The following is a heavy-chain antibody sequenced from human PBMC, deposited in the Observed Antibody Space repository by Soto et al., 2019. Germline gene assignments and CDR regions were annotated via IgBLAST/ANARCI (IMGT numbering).Heavy chain of an antibody. CDR1: GGSISSGDYY. D-gene: IGHD2-15*01. J-gene: IGHJ4*02. V-gene: IGHV4-30-4*01. Sequence: SETLSLTCTVSGGSISSGDYYWSWIRQPPGKGLEWIGYIYYSGSTYYNPSLKSRVTISVDTSKNQFSLKLSSVTAADTALYYCAGWWGYGPQFDYRGQGTRVTVSS. CDR3: AGWWGYGPQFDY. CDR2: IYYSGST.